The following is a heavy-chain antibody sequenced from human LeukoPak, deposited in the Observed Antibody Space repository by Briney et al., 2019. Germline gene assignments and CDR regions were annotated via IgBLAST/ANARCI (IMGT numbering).Heavy chain of an antibody. V-gene: IGHV3-21*04. Sequence: PGGSLRLSCAASGFTFSSYSMNWVRQAPGKGLEWVSSISSSSSYIYYADSVKGRFTISRDNAKNSLYLQMNSLRAEDTAVYYCAKVAHGSGSYRRSIFDYWGQGTLVTVSS. CDR2: ISSSSSYI. D-gene: IGHD3-10*01. J-gene: IGHJ4*02. CDR1: GFTFSSYS. CDR3: AKVAHGSGSYRRSIFDY.